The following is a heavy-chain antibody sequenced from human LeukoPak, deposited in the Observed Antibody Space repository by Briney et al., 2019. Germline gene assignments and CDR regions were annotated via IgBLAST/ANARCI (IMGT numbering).Heavy chain of an antibody. CDR1: GGTFSSYA. J-gene: IGHJ1*01. D-gene: IGHD6-13*01. Sequence: SVKVSCKASGGTFSSYAISWVRQAPGQGLEWVGGIIPIFGTANYAQKFQGRVTITTDESTSTAYMELSSLRSEDTAVYYCARRIAAAGNEYFQHWGQGTLVTVSS. V-gene: IGHV1-69*05. CDR3: ARRIAAAGNEYFQH. CDR2: IIPIFGTA.